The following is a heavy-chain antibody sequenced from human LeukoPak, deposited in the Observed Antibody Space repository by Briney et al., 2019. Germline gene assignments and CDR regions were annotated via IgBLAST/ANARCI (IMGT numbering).Heavy chain of an antibody. Sequence: GGSLRLSCAASGFTFSSYAMRWVRQAPGKGLEWVSAISGSGGSTYYADSVKGRFTISRDNSKNTLYLQMNSLRAEDTAVYYCAKDLLWESDAFDIWGQGTMVTVSS. D-gene: IGHD1-26*01. CDR1: GFTFSSYA. V-gene: IGHV3-23*01. CDR2: ISGSGGST. CDR3: AKDLLWESDAFDI. J-gene: IGHJ3*02.